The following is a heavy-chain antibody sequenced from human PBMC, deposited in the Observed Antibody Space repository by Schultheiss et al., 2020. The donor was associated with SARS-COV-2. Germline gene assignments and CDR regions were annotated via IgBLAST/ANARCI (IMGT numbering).Heavy chain of an antibody. D-gene: IGHD3-22*01. CDR1: GGSISSSNW. CDR3: ASIYDSSAYYRDY. CDR2: IYHSGST. Sequence: SETLSLTCAVSGGSISSSNWWSWVRQPPGKGLEWIGEIYHSGSTNYNPSLKSRVTMSIDTSTKQFFLKLSSVTAADTAVYYCASIYDSSAYYRDYWGQGTLVTVSS. V-gene: IGHV4-4*02. J-gene: IGHJ4*02.